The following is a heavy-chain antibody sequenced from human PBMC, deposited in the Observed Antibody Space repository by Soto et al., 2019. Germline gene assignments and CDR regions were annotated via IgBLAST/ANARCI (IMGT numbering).Heavy chain of an antibody. CDR2: ISSNGGST. J-gene: IGHJ4*02. D-gene: IGHD3-10*01. Sequence: GGSLRLSCAASGFTFSSYAMHWVRQAPGKGLEYVSAISSNGGSTYYANSVKGRFTISRDNSKNTLYLQMGSLRAEDMAGYYCARDGEPLLWFGELPYYFDYWGQGTLVTVSS. CDR3: ARDGEPLLWFGELPYYFDY. V-gene: IGHV3-64*01. CDR1: GFTFSSYA.